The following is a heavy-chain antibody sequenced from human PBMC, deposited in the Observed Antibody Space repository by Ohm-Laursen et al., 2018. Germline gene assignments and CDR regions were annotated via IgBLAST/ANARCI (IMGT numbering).Heavy chain of an antibody. CDR2: ISSDATGT. J-gene: IGHJ6*02. CDR3: VKGRQLVRNGMDV. V-gene: IGHV3-23*01. Sequence: GSLRLSCAASGFTFNSYSINWVRQAPGKGLEWVSSISSDATGTNYAEFAKGRFTISRDNSKSTLYLQINNLRVEDTALYYCVKGRQLVRNGMDVWGQGTTVTVSS. CDR1: GFTFNSYS. D-gene: IGHD6-6*01.